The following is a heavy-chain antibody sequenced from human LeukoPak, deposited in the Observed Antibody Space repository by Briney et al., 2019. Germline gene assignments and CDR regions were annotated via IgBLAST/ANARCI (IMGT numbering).Heavy chain of an antibody. CDR3: ARLGSSWALDY. D-gene: IGHD6-13*01. CDR2: IWYDGSNK. CDR1: GFTFSSYG. Sequence: GRSLRLSCATSGFTFSSYGILWVRQAPGKGLEWVAVIWYDGSNKYYADSVKGRFTISRDNSKKTLNLQTNTLRAEDTAVYYCARLGSSWALDYWGQGTLVTVSS. V-gene: IGHV3-33*01. J-gene: IGHJ4*02.